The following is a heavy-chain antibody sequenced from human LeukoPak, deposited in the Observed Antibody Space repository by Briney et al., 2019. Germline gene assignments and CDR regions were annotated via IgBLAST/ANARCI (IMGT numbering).Heavy chain of an antibody. CDR1: GFTFSNYG. J-gene: IGHJ3*01. CDR3: VRDRTPPISETAVDL. V-gene: IGHV3-7*01. Sequence: PGGSLRLSCAASGFTFSNYGMHWVRQAPGKGLEWVANIRQDGSEKYYVDSVKGRFTISRDNAQNSLYLQMNSLRVEDMAVYYCVRDRTPPISETAVDLWGQGTMVTVSS. CDR2: IRQDGSEK.